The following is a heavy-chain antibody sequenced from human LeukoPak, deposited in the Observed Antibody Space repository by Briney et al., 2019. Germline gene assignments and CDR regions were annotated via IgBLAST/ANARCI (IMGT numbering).Heavy chain of an antibody. CDR1: GGTFSSYA. CDR2: IIPILGIA. J-gene: IGHJ4*02. V-gene: IGHV1-69*04. Sequence: PSASVKVSCKASGGTFSSYAISWVRQAPGQGLEWMGRIIPILGIANYAQKFQGRVTITADKSTSTAYMELSSLRSEDTAVYYCARGLNGGYGLGSWIRDYWGQGTLVTASS. D-gene: IGHD3-10*01. CDR3: ARGLNGGYGLGSWIRDY.